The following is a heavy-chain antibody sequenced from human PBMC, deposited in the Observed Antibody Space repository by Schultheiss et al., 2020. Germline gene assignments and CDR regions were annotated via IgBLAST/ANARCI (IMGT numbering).Heavy chain of an antibody. CDR3: AKGSWIQLWLGYFDY. J-gene: IGHJ4*02. CDR2: ISYDGSNK. Sequence: GGSLRLSCAASGFTFSSYAMSWVRQAPGKGLEWVAVISYDGSNKYYADSVKGRFTISRDNSKNTLYLQMNSLRAEDTAVYYCAKGSWIQLWLGYFDYWGQGTLVTVSS. D-gene: IGHD5-18*01. V-gene: IGHV3-30-3*01. CDR1: GFTFSSYA.